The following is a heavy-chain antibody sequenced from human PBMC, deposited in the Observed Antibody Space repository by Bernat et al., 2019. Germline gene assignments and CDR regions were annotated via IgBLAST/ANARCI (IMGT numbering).Heavy chain of an antibody. CDR3: TRMHSGSYYFYH. V-gene: IGHV3-7*03. D-gene: IGHD1-26*01. CDR2: MNQDGSEK. J-gene: IGHJ4*02. Sequence: EVQLVESGGGLVQPGGSLRLSCVASGFTFSNYWMSWVRQAPRRGLEWVANMNQDGSEKNYVASVKGRFSISRDNAENSLYLQMDSLRADDTAVYFCTRMHSGSYYFYHWGQGTLVTVSS. CDR1: GFTFSNYW.